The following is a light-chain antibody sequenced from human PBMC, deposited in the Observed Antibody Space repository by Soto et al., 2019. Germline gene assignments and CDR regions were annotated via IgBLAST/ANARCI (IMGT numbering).Light chain of an antibody. J-gene: IGLJ1*01. V-gene: IGLV1-47*02. CDR1: DSNIGSNS. CDR3: ASWDASLGACV. CDR2: YNN. Sequence: QSVLTQPPSASGTAGQVVTISCSGGDSNIGSNSVYWYQHLPRMAPKLLIYYNNQRPSGVPDRFSGSRSVTSASLAIVGLRSEDEAVYYCASWDASLGACVFGNGTKVTVL.